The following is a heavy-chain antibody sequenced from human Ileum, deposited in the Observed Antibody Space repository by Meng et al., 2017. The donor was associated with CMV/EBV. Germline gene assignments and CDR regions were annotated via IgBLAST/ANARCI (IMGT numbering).Heavy chain of an antibody. V-gene: IGHV3-48*04. CDR2: ISIGSDTI. CDR3: ARDSVSPRGGLDN. CDR1: EFTFSSYS. J-gene: IGHJ4*02. D-gene: IGHD5/OR15-5a*01. Sequence: GESLKISCAASEFTFSSYSMIWVRQAPGKGLEWVSYISIGSDTIYYADSVKGRFTTSRDNAKNSLYLQMNSLRPEDTAIYYCARDSVSPRGGLDNWGQGTLVTVSS.